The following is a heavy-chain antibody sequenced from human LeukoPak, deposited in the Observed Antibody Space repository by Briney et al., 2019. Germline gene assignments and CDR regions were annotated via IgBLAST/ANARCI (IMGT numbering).Heavy chain of an antibody. CDR1: GFTFSNAW. J-gene: IGHJ6*03. D-gene: IGHD3-10*01. Sequence: GGSLRLSCAASGFTFSNAWMSWVRQAPGKGLEWVGRIKSKTDGGTTDYAAPVKGRFTISRDDSKNTLYLQMNSLKTEDTAVYYCTTFPTYYYGSGSYGYYYYYMDVWGKGTTVTVSS. CDR2: IKSKTDGGTT. V-gene: IGHV3-15*01. CDR3: TTFPTYYYGSGSYGYYYYYMDV.